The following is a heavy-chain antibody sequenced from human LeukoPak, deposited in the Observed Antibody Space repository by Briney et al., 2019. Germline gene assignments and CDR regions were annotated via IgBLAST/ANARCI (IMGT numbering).Heavy chain of an antibody. CDR1: GGSISSYY. J-gene: IGHJ4*02. D-gene: IGHD5-18*01. V-gene: IGHV4-59*01. CDR2: FYYSGST. CDR3: ARGPGGYSYGYYFDY. Sequence: PSETLSLTCAVSGGSISSYYWSWIRQPPGKRLEWIGVFYYSGSTNYNPSLKSRVTISVDTSKNHFSLQLSSVTAADTAVYYCARGPGGYSYGYYFDYWGQGTLVTVSS.